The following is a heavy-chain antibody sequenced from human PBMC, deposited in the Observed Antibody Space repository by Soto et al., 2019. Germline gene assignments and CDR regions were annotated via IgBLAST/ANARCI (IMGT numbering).Heavy chain of an antibody. Sequence: GGSLRLSCSASGITFSSYAMSWVRQAQGKGLEWVSAISGSGGSTYYAASVKGRFTISRDNSKYTLYLKMNSLRPEDTAVYYCAKDREYDFDYGGQGTLVTVSS. CDR3: AKDREYDFDY. V-gene: IGHV3-23*01. J-gene: IGHJ4*02. D-gene: IGHD3-10*01. CDR2: ISGSGGST. CDR1: GITFSSYA.